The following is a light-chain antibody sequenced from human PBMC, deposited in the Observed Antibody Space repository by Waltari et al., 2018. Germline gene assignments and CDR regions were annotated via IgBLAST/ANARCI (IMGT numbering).Light chain of an antibody. J-gene: IGLJ2*01. CDR1: NSTIGTNN. CDR2: NNN. Sequence: QSILVQPPSASGTPGQRVTIFCSGSNSTIGTNNVNRYQQLPGPAPKLLIYNNNPRPSGVPDRFSGSRSGTSASLAISGLQSEDEAEYHCSAWDDSLVGPAFGGGTNLTVL. V-gene: IGLV1-44*01. CDR3: SAWDDSLVGPA.